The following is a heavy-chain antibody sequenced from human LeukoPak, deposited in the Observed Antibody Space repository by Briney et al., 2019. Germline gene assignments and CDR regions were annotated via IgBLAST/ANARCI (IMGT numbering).Heavy chain of an antibody. J-gene: IGHJ4*02. Sequence: SETLSLTCAVYGGPFSGYYWSWIRQPPGKGLEWIGEINHSGSTNYNPSLKSRVTISVDTSKNQFSLKLSSVTAADTAVYYCARRVVVAATPVDYWGQGTLVTVSS. CDR2: INHSGST. V-gene: IGHV4-34*01. CDR3: ARRVVVAATPVDY. CDR1: GGPFSGYY. D-gene: IGHD2-15*01.